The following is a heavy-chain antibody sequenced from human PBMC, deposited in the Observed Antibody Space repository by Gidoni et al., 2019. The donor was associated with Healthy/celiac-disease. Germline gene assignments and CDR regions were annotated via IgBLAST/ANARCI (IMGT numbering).Heavy chain of an antibody. CDR3: TTDLGLWPREGAFDI. J-gene: IGHJ3*02. CDR2: IKSKTDGGTT. CDR1: GFTFSNAW. D-gene: IGHD3-10*01. Sequence: EVQLVESGGGLVKPGGSLRLSCAASGFTFSNAWMSWVRQAPGKGLEWVGRIKSKTDGGTTDYAAPVKGRFTISRDDSKNPLSLQMNSLKTEDTAVYYCTTDLGLWPREGAFDIWGQGTMVTVSS. V-gene: IGHV3-15*01.